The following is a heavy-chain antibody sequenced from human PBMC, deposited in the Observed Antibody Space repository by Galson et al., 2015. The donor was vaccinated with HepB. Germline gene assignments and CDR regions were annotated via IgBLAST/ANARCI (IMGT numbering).Heavy chain of an antibody. V-gene: IGHV3-48*01. D-gene: IGHD1-26*01. Sequence: SLRLSCAASGFTFSSYSMNWVRQAPGKGLEWVSYISSSSSTIYYADSVKGRFTISRDNAKNSLYLQMNSLRAEDTAVYYCARDRASGWELFFDYWGQGTLVTVSS. J-gene: IGHJ4*02. CDR1: GFTFSSYS. CDR3: ARDRASGWELFFDY. CDR2: ISSSSSTI.